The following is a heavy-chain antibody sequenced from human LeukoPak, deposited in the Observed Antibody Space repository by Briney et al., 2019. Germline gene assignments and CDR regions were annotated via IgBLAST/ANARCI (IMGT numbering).Heavy chain of an antibody. J-gene: IGHJ4*02. Sequence: PSETLSLTCTVSGGSISSSSYYWGWIRQPPGKGLEWIGYIYYSGNIKYNPSLKSRVTISVDTSKNQFSLKLTSVSAADTAVYYCARGRSGIQYNFDYWGQGTLVTVSA. CDR2: IYYSGNI. V-gene: IGHV4-61*05. CDR1: GGSISSSSYY. CDR3: ARGRSGIQYNFDY. D-gene: IGHD1-26*01.